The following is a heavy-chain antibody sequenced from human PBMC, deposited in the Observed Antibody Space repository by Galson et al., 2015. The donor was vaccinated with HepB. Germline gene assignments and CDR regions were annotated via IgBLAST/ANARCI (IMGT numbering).Heavy chain of an antibody. CDR3: ARDWGLFGGFLEYNWFDP. D-gene: IGHD3-3*01. CDR1: GYTFTSYG. J-gene: IGHJ5*02. Sequence: SVKVSCKASGYTFTSYGISWVRQAPGQGLEWMGWISAYNGNTNYAQKLQGRVTMTTDTSTSTAYMELRSLRSDDTAVYYCARDWGLFGGFLEYNWFDPWGQGTLVTVSS. CDR2: ISAYNGNT. V-gene: IGHV1-18*04.